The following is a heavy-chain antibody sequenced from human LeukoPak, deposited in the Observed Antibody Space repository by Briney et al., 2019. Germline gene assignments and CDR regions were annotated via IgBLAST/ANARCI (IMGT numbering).Heavy chain of an antibody. D-gene: IGHD1-26*01. CDR2: GSDVGGT. J-gene: IGHJ6*02. Sequence: SETLSLTCAVYGASLNGHYWSWIRQPPGKGLEWIGEGSDVGGTKYNPSFKSRVTISADTSKNQFSLKLSSVTAADTAVYYCARQKWEQQGRDYYFNGLDVWGPGTTVTVSS. CDR1: GASLNGHY. V-gene: IGHV4-34*01. CDR3: ARQKWEQQGRDYYFNGLDV.